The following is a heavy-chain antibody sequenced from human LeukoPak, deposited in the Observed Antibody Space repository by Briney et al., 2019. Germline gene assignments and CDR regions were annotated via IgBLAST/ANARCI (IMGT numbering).Heavy chain of an antibody. J-gene: IGHJ4*02. Sequence: GGSLRLSCAASGFTVSSNYMSWVRQAPGKGLEWVSIIYSGGSTYYADSVKGRVTISRDNSKNTLYLQMNSLRAEDTTVYYCARDLGATRLDYWGQETLVTVSS. V-gene: IGHV3-53*01. CDR1: GFTVSSNY. D-gene: IGHD1-26*01. CDR3: ARDLGATRLDY. CDR2: IYSGGST.